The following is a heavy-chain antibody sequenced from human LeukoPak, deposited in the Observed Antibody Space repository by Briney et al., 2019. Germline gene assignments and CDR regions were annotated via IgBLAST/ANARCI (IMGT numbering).Heavy chain of an antibody. V-gene: IGHV5-51*01. CDR3: ARGGITIFGVVIVQFDY. Sequence: GESLKISCKGSGYSFTSYWIGWVRQMPGKCLEWMGIIYPGDSDTRYSPSFQGQVTISADKSISTAYLQWSSLKASDTAMYYCARGGITIFGVVIVQFDYWGQGTLVTVSS. J-gene: IGHJ4*02. D-gene: IGHD3-3*01. CDR1: GYSFTSYW. CDR2: IYPGDSDT.